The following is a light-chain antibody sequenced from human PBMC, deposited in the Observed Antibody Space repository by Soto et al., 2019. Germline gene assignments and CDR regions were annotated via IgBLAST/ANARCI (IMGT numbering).Light chain of an antibody. CDR2: AAS. V-gene: IGKV1-9*01. CDR3: QQLNSFMYT. Sequence: DIQLTXSPSFLSAXXXXXVTITCRASQGISSYLAWYQQKPGKAPKLLIYAASTLQSGVPSRFSGSGSGTEFTLTISSLQPEDFATYYCQQLNSFMYTFGQGTKLEIK. J-gene: IGKJ2*01. CDR1: QGISSY.